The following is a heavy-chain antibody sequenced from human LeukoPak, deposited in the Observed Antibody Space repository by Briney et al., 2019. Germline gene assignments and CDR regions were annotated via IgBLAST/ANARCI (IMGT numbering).Heavy chain of an antibody. J-gene: IGHJ6*03. CDR1: GGSISSGSYY. V-gene: IGHV4-61*02. CDR3: AREAGSQVPYYYYYYMDV. CDR2: IYTSGST. Sequence: SSQTLSLTCTVSGGSISSGSYYWSWIRQPAGKGLEWIGRIYTSGSTNYNPSLKSRVTISVDTSKNQFSLKLSSVTAADTAVYYCAREAGSQVPYYYYYYMDVWGKGTTVTVSS. D-gene: IGHD6-19*01.